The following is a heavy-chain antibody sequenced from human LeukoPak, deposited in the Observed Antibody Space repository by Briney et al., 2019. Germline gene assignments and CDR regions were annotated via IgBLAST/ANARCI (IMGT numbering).Heavy chain of an antibody. Sequence: GRSLRLSCAASGFTFSRYTMHWVRQAPGEGLEWVAVVSYDGSTQYYADSVKGRFTVSRDNSNNTLFLQMNGLRAEDTAVYYCARRIAVAANWFDPWGQGTLVTVSS. J-gene: IGHJ5*02. CDR1: GFTFSRYT. D-gene: IGHD6-19*01. V-gene: IGHV3-30-3*01. CDR3: ARRIAVAANWFDP. CDR2: VSYDGSTQ.